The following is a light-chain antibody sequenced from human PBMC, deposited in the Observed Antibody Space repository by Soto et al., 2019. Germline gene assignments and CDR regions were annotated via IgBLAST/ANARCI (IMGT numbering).Light chain of an antibody. V-gene: IGKV1-9*01. Sequence: DIQLTQSPSVLSASVGDTVTITCRASQALSNYLAWYQQKPGKAPDLLIYSASTLQSGVPSRFSGSGSETEFSLTIRAXQPEDFATYYCQQLSRYPLTFGGGTKVDTK. CDR1: QALSNY. CDR2: SAS. CDR3: QQLSRYPLT. J-gene: IGKJ4*01.